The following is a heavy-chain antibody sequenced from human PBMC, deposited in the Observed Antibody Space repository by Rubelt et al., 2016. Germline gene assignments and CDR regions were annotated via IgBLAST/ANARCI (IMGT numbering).Heavy chain of an antibody. Sequence: LEWMGGIIPILGIANYAQKFQGRVTITADKSTSTAYMELSSLRSEDTAVYYCARAQLGYCSSTSCREVWFGPWGQGTLVTVSS. V-gene: IGHV1-69*10. D-gene: IGHD2-2*01. CDR2: IIPILGIA. CDR3: ARAQLGYCSSTSCREVWFGP. J-gene: IGHJ5*02.